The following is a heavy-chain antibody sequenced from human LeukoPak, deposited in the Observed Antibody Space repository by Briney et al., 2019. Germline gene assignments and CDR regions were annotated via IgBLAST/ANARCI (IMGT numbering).Heavy chain of an antibody. CDR2: ISYDGSKT. V-gene: IGHV3-30*03. Sequence: PGGSLRLSCVASGFTFRTYGMHWVRQAPGKGLEWVAVISYDGSKTYYADSVKGRFTVSRDDSKNTLYLQMNSLRAEDTAVYYCARDGNDGFDYWGQGTLVTVSS. CDR3: ARDGNDGFDY. CDR1: GFTFRTYG. J-gene: IGHJ4*02. D-gene: IGHD1-14*01.